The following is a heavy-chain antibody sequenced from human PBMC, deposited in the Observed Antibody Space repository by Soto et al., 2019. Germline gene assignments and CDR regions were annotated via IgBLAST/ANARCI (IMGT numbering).Heavy chain of an antibody. D-gene: IGHD5-18*01. V-gene: IGHV4-34*01. CDR3: ARTAANVDTAMEEDYYYYYGLDV. CDR1: GGCLSNYY. J-gene: IGHJ6*02. CDR2: INHSGST. Sequence: SESLALACAVYGGCLSNYYWGWIRPPTGKGLEWIGEINHSGSTNYNPSLKSRVTISVDTSKNQFSLKLSSVTAADTAVYYCARTAANVDTAMEEDYYYYYGLDVWGQGTTVTVSS.